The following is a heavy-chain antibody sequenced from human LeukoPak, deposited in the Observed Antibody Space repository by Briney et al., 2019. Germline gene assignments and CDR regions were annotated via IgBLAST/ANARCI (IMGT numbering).Heavy chain of an antibody. D-gene: IGHD6-13*01. J-gene: IGHJ4*02. CDR1: GYTFTSYG. V-gene: IGHV1-18*04. CDR3: ARDTQIAAAGIAAGY. Sequence: ASVKVSCKASGYTFTSYGMSWVRPAPGQGLEWMGWISAYNGNTNYAQKLQGGVTMTTGTSTSTAYMEVRSLRSDDPAVYYCARDTQIAAAGIAAGYWGQGTLVTVSS. CDR2: ISAYNGNT.